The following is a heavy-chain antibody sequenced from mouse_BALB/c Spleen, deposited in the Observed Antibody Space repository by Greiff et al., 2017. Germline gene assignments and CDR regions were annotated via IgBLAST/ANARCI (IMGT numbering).Heavy chain of an antibody. V-gene: IGHV3-2*02. CDR2: ISYSGST. J-gene: IGHJ2*01. CDR3: ARGTLYYDYDVGY. D-gene: IGHD2-4*01. Sequence: EVQLQQSGPGLVKPSQSLSLTCTVTGYSITSDYAWNWIRQFPGNKLEWMGYISYSGSTSYNPSLKSRISITRDTSKNQFFLQLNSVTTEDTATYYCARGTLYYDYDVGYWGQGTTLTVSS. CDR1: GYSITSDYA.